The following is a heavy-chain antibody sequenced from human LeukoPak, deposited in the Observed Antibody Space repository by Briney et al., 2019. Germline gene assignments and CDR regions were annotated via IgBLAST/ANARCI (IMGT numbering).Heavy chain of an antibody. D-gene: IGHD3-22*01. CDR3: ARHTFYYDSSGADAFDI. Sequence: GESLKISCKGSGYTFHSYWIAWVRQMPGKGLEWMGIIYPGDSDTRYSPSFQGQVTISADKSISTAYLQWSSLKASDTAMYYCARHTFYYDSSGADAFDIWGQGTMVTVSS. J-gene: IGHJ3*02. V-gene: IGHV5-51*01. CDR1: GYTFHSYW. CDR2: IYPGDSDT.